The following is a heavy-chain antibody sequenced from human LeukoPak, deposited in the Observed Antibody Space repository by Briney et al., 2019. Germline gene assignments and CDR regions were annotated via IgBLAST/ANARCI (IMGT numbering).Heavy chain of an antibody. Sequence: ASVEVSCKASGYTFTSYDINWVRQATGQGLEWMGWMNPNSGNTGYAQKFQGRVTMTRNTSISTAYMELSSLRSEDTAVYYCARTLMSSYYYYGMDVWGQGTTVTVSS. CDR1: GYTFTSYD. CDR2: MNPNSGNT. CDR3: ARTLMSSYYYYGMDV. V-gene: IGHV1-8*01. D-gene: IGHD2-8*01. J-gene: IGHJ6*02.